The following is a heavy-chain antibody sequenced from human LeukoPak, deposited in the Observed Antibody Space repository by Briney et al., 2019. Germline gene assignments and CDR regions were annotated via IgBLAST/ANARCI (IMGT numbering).Heavy chain of an antibody. CDR1: GFTFSDYY. J-gene: IGHJ4*02. CDR2: ISSSGSTI. CDR3: ARDQYYDSSGYFGH. Sequence: PGGSLRLSCAASGFTFSDYYMSWIRQAPGKGLEWVSYISSSGSTIYYADSVKGRFTISRDNAKNSLYLQMNSLRAEDTAVYYCARDQYYDSSGYFGHWGQGTLVTVSS. D-gene: IGHD3-22*01. V-gene: IGHV3-11*04.